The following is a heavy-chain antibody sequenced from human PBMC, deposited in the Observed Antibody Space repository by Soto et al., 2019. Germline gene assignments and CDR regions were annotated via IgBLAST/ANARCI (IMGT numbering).Heavy chain of an antibody. CDR1: GYTFTGYY. CDR3: ARAGITGTRYYYGMDV. D-gene: IGHD1-20*01. J-gene: IGHJ6*02. Sequence: VASVKVSCKASGYTFTGYYMHRVRQAPGQGLEWMGWINPNSGGTNYAQKFQGWVTMTRDTSISTAYMELSRLRSDDTAVYYCARAGITGTRYYYGMDVWGQGTTVTVSS. CDR2: INPNSGGT. V-gene: IGHV1-2*04.